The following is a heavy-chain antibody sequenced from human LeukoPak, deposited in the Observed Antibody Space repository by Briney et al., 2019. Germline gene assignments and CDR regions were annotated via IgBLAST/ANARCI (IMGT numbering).Heavy chain of an antibody. Sequence: PSETLSLTCTVSGGSISSSSYYWGWIRQPPGKGLEWIGSIYYSGSTYYNPSLKSRVTISVDTSKNQFSLKLSSVTAADTAVYYCARLSSGSSGYYYYYYYMDVWGKGTTVTIPS. V-gene: IGHV4-39*01. D-gene: IGHD3-22*01. CDR2: IYYSGST. CDR3: ARLSSGSSGYYYYYYYMDV. J-gene: IGHJ6*03. CDR1: GGSISSSSYY.